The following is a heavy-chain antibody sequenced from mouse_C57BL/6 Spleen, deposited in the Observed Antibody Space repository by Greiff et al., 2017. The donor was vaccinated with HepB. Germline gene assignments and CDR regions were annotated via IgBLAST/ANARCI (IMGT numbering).Heavy chain of an antibody. CDR1: GYTFTSYW. J-gene: IGHJ3*01. V-gene: IGHV1-52*01. Sequence: QVQLQQSGAELVRPGSSVKLSCKASGYTFTSYWMHWVKQRPIQGLEWIGNIDPSDSETHYNQKFKDKATLTVDKSSSTAYMQLSSLTSEDSAVYYCARGAYSGAWFAYWGQGTLVTVSA. CDR3: ARGAYSGAWFAY. CDR2: IDPSDSET. D-gene: IGHD2-12*01.